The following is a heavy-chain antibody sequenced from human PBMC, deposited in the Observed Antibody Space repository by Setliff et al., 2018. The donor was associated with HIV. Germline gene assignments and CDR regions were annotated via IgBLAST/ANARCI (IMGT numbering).Heavy chain of an antibody. J-gene: IGHJ4*02. V-gene: IGHV1-2*02. CDR2: ISPNNGDT. D-gene: IGHD1-1*01. CDR3: ARQLSNSFDY. Sequence: GASVKVSCKASAYSFTDYFIHWVRQAPGQGLEWMGWISPNNGDTTIPQRFQGRVTMTRDRSINTAYMEFSGLTSDDTAVYYCARQLSNSFDYWGQGALVTVSS. CDR1: AYSFTDYF.